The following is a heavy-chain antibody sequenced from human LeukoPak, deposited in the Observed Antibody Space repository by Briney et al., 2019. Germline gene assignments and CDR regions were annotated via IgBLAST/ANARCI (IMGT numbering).Heavy chain of an antibody. D-gene: IGHD1-20*01. CDR3: AREGITGTTSPYFDY. J-gene: IGHJ4*02. Sequence: GGSLRLSCVASTFTKAWMSWVRQAPGKGLEWVSVIYSGGSTYYADSVKGRFTISRDNSKNTLYLQMNSLRAEDTAVYSCAREGITGTTSPYFDYWGQGTLVTVSS. CDR1: TFTKAW. V-gene: IGHV3-53*01. CDR2: IYSGGST.